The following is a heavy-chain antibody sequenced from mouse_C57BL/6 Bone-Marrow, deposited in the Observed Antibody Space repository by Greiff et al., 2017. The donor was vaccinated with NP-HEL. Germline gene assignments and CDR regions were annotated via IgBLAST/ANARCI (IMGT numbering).Heavy chain of an antibody. V-gene: IGHV1-85*01. Sequence: VQLQQSGPELVKPGASVKLSCKASGYTFTSYDINWVKQRPGQGLEWIGWIYPRDGSTKYNEKFKGKATLTVATSSSTAYMELHSLTSEDSAVYFCARGGVYDYGSPWYFDVWGTGTTVTVSS. J-gene: IGHJ1*03. CDR3: ARGGVYDYGSPWYFDV. D-gene: IGHD1-1*01. CDR1: GYTFTSYD. CDR2: IYPRDGST.